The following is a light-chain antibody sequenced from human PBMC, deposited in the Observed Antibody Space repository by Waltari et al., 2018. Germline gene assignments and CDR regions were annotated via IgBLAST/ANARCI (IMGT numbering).Light chain of an antibody. CDR2: GAS. CDR1: QSVSSH. V-gene: IGKV3-15*01. CDR3: QQYHNWWT. Sequence: EIVMTQSPATLSVSPGERATLSCRASQSVSSHLGWYQQKPGQAPRLLISGASTRATGIPARFSGRGSGTEFTLTISSLQSEDFAVYYCQQYHNWWTFGQGTKVEIK. J-gene: IGKJ1*01.